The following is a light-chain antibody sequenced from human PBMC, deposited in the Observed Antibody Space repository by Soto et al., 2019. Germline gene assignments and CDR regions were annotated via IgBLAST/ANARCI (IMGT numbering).Light chain of an antibody. CDR1: GSDVGYYNY. CDR2: DVI. V-gene: IGLV2-14*01. CDR3: SSYSISATPVV. J-gene: IGLJ2*01. Sequence: QSALTQPASVSGSPGQSITISCTRTGSDVGYYNYVSWYQQHPGKAPKLMIYDVIHRPSGVSNRFSGSKSGNTASLTISGLQTEDEADYYCSSYSISATPVVVGGGTKLTV.